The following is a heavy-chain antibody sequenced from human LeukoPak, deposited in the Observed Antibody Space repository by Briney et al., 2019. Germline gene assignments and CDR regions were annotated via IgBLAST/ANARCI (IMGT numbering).Heavy chain of an antibody. J-gene: IGHJ3*02. CDR2: IRSKAYGGTT. D-gene: IGHD3-3*01. Sequence: GGSLRLSCTASGFTFGDYAMSWVRQAPGKGLEWVGFIRSKAYGGTTEYAASVKGRFTISRDDSKSIAYLQMNSLKTEDTAVYYCTRGPIWSGYTPDAFDIWGQGTMVTVSS. CDR1: GFTFGDYA. V-gene: IGHV3-49*04. CDR3: TRGPIWSGYTPDAFDI.